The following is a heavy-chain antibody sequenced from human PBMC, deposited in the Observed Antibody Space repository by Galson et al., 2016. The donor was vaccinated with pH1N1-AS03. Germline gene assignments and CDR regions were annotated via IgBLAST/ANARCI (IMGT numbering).Heavy chain of an antibody. J-gene: IGHJ4*02. V-gene: IGHV3-48*02. D-gene: IGHD5/OR15-5a*01. Sequence: LRIYRAAYRFNINVKTMNWVHQPPGKGLEGRSNMTSDMRTIKYADSVKGRFTISRDNARNSLFLQMNSLRDEDTAIYYCARSVQYSFDYWGQGNLFTVS. CDR2: MTSDMRTI. CDR3: ARSVQYSFDY. CDR1: RFNINVKT.